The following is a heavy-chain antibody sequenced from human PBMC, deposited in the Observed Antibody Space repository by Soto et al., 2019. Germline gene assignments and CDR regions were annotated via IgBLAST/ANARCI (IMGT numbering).Heavy chain of an antibody. CDR3: ARARDPQTPGIAVAGTGPFDY. Sequence: QVQLVESGGGVVQPGRSLRLSCAASGFTFSSYGMHWVRQAPGKGLEWVAVIWYDGSNKYYADSVKGRFTISRDNSKNTLYLQMNSLRAEDTAVYYCARARDPQTPGIAVAGTGPFDYWGQGTLVTVSS. CDR2: IWYDGSNK. V-gene: IGHV3-33*01. J-gene: IGHJ4*02. D-gene: IGHD6-19*01. CDR1: GFTFSSYG.